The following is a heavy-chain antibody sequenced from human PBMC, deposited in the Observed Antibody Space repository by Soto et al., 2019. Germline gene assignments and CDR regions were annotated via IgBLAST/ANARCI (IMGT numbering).Heavy chain of an antibody. Sequence: QVQLVQSGAEVKKPGASVKVSCTASGYTFTSYGISWVRLAPGQGLEWMGWISAYNGNTNYAQQLQGRVTMTTDTATSTAYRELRSLRSDDTAVYYGARHVAQGDGIAVASDYWGQGTLVTVSS. D-gene: IGHD6-19*01. J-gene: IGHJ4*02. CDR3: ARHVAQGDGIAVASDY. CDR2: ISAYNGNT. CDR1: GYTFTSYG. V-gene: IGHV1-18*01.